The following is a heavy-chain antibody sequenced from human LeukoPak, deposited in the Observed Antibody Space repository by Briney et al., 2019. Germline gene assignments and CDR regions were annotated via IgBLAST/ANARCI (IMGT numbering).Heavy chain of an antibody. CDR2: INHSGST. CDR1: GGSFSGYY. V-gene: IGHV4-34*01. CDR3: ARGMGSSIAAAGSFDP. D-gene: IGHD6-13*01. J-gene: IGHJ5*02. Sequence: PSETLSLTCAVYGGSFSGYYWSWIRQPPGKGLEWIGEINHSGSTNCNPSLKSRVTISVDTSKNQFSLKLSSVTAADTAVYYCARGMGSSIAAAGSFDPWGQGTLVTVSS.